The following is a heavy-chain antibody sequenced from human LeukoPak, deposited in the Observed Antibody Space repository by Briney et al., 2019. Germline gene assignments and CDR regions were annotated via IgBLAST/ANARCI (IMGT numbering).Heavy chain of an antibody. CDR2: IRHDETKE. J-gene: IGHJ4*02. CDR3: AKEYTPSSPLGELDS. V-gene: IGHV3-33*03. D-gene: IGHD6-6*01. Sequence: PGGSLRLSREVSGLSFSSYAMHWVRQAPGKGLEWVAVIRHDETKEYYADSVQGRFTISRDTPNNMLCLQMNNMRAEDTAVYYCAKEYTPSSPLGELDSWGQGTLVIVSS. CDR1: GLSFSSYA.